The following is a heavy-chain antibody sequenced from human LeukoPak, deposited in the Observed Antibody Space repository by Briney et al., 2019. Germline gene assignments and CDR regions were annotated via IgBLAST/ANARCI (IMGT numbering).Heavy chain of an antibody. CDR1: GYTFNDFY. Sequence: ASVKVSCKSSGYTFNDFYVHWVRQAPGQGLEWMGWINPKIADTSYAQSVRGRVTSTRDTSITTAYLELSSLRSDDTAVYYCARSLPYDNRNPHIDHWGQGTLITVSS. CDR2: INPKIADT. J-gene: IGHJ4*02. D-gene: IGHD3-22*01. CDR3: ARSLPYDNRNPHIDH. V-gene: IGHV1-2*02.